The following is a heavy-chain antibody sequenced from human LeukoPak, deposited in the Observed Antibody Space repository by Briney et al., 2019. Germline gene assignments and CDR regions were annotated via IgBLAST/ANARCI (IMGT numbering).Heavy chain of an antibody. CDR1: GGSTSSSSYY. Sequence: SETLSLTCTVSGGSTSSSSYYWGWIRQPPGKGLEWIGSIYYSGSTYYNPSLKSRVTMSVDTSKNQFSLKLSSVTAADTAGYYGAGVGGFDIWGQGTMVTVSS. CDR3: AGVGGFDI. J-gene: IGHJ3*02. CDR2: IYYSGST. D-gene: IGHD3-16*01. V-gene: IGHV4-39*01.